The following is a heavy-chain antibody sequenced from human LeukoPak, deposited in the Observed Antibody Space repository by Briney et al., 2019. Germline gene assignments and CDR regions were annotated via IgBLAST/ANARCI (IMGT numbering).Heavy chain of an antibody. CDR3: AREAVAGTDFFDY. J-gene: IGHJ4*02. D-gene: IGHD6-19*01. V-gene: IGHV3-30*04. CDR2: ISYDGSNK. Sequence: PGGSLRLSCAASGFTFSSYAMHWVRQAPGKGLEWVAVISYDGSNKYYADSVKGRFTISRDNSKNTLHLQMNSLRAEDTAVYYCAREAVAGTDFFDYWGQGTLVTVSS. CDR1: GFTFSSYA.